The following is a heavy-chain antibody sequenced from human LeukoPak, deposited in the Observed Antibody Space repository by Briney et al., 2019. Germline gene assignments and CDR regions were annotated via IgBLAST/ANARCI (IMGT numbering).Heavy chain of an antibody. J-gene: IGHJ3*02. CDR1: GFIFSSYA. CDR2: ISGSGGST. CDR3: TKVACSSTSCYSNDAFDI. Sequence: PGGPLRLSCAVSGFIFSSYAMSGVRQAPGKGLEWVSAISGSGGSTYYADSVKGRFTISRDNSKNTLYLQMNSLKAEYTAVYYCTKVACSSTSCYSNDAFDIWGQGTMVTVSS. V-gene: IGHV3-23*01. D-gene: IGHD2-2*01.